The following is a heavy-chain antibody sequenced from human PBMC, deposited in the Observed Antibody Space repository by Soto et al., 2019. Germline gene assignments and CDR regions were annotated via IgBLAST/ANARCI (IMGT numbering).Heavy chain of an antibody. CDR2: IYYSGST. Sequence: SETLSLTCTVSGGSISSGGYYWSWIRQHPGKGLEWIGYIYYSGSTYYNPSLKSRVTISVDTSKNQFSLKLSSVTAADTAVYYCARFSTKDCSGGSCYSSDAFDIWGQGTMVTVSS. D-gene: IGHD2-15*01. J-gene: IGHJ3*02. CDR1: GGSISSGGYY. V-gene: IGHV4-31*03. CDR3: ARFSTKDCSGGSCYSSDAFDI.